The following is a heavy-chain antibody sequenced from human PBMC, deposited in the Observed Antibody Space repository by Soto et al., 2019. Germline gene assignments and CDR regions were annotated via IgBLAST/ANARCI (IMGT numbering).Heavy chain of an antibody. V-gene: IGHV3-30-3*01. D-gene: IGHD3-3*01. CDR3: ARDRDDLWSGPRLDHYGMYG. CDR2: ISYDGSNK. J-gene: IGHJ6*04. Sequence: GSLRLSCAASGFTFSSYAMHWVRQAPGKGLEWVAIISYDGSNKYYADSVKGRFTISRDNSKNALYLQVNSLRIEDTAVYYCARDRDDLWSGPRLDHYGMYGWGKGTTVTVSS. CDR1: GFTFSSYA.